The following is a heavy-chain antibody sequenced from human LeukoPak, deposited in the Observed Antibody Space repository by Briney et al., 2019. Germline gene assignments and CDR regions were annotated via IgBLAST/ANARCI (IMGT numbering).Heavy chain of an antibody. CDR3: ARDNSVGDNAWWFDP. V-gene: IGHV1-8*01. Sequence: ASVKVSCKASGYTFTSYDINWVRQATGQGLEWMGWMNPISGNTGSAQKFQGRVTMTRDMSTSTDYMELSSLRSEDTAIYYCARDNSVGDNAWWFDPWGQGTLVTVSS. J-gene: IGHJ5*02. D-gene: IGHD1-26*01. CDR2: MNPISGNT. CDR1: GYTFTSYD.